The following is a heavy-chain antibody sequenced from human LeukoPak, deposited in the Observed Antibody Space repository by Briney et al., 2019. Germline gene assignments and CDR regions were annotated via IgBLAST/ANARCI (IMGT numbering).Heavy chain of an antibody. J-gene: IGHJ5*02. CDR2: IYYSGRT. CDR1: GGSISTYY. V-gene: IGHV4-59*01. Sequence: SETLSLTCTVSGGSISTYYWSWIRQPPGKGLEWIGYIYYSGRTNYNPSLKSRVTISVDTSKNQFSLKLSSVTAADTAVYFCARSALGGLFLDPWGQGTLVTVSS. CDR3: ARSALGGLFLDP. D-gene: IGHD3-10*02.